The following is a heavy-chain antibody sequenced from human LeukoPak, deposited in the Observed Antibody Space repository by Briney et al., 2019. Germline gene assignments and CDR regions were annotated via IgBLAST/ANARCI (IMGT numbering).Heavy chain of an antibody. CDR1: GFTFSSYS. V-gene: IGHV3-21*01. J-gene: IGHJ3*02. Sequence: GGSLRLSCAASGFTFSSYSMNWVRQAPGKGLEWVSSISSSSSYIYYADSVEGRFTISRDNAKNSLYLQMNSLRAEDTAVYYCARDSYYYDSSGFAYAFDIWGQGTMVTVSS. CDR2: ISSSSSYI. D-gene: IGHD3-22*01. CDR3: ARDSYYYDSSGFAYAFDI.